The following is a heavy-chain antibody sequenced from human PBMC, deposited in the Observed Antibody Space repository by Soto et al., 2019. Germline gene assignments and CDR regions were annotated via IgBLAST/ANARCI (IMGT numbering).Heavy chain of an antibody. Sequence: GGSLRLSCAASGFTFSSYGMHWVRQAPGKGLEWVAVIWYDGSNKYYADSVKGRFTISRDNSKNTLYLQMNSLRAEDTAVYYCARFKSPYYSESWGQGTLVNVSS. CDR1: GFTFSSYG. CDR3: ARFKSPYYSES. CDR2: IWYDGSNK. J-gene: IGHJ4*02. V-gene: IGHV3-33*01.